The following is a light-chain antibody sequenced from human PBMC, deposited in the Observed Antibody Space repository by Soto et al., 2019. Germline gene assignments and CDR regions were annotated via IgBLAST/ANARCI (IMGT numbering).Light chain of an antibody. CDR2: GNS. V-gene: IGLV1-40*01. CDR3: QSYDSSGSGAK. CDR1: RSNIGAGYH. J-gene: IGLJ2*01. Sequence: QSVLTQPPSVSGAPGQRVTISCTGSRSNIGAGYHVHWYQQLPGTAPKLLIYGNSNRPSGVPDRFSGSKSGTSASLAITGLQXXDXAXYXCQSYDSSGSGAKVGGGAELAVL.